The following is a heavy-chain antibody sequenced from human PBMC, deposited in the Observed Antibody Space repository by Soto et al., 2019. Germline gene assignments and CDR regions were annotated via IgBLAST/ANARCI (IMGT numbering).Heavy chain of an antibody. D-gene: IGHD3-3*01. CDR2: IVPMFGTA. CDR1: GGTFGNTA. V-gene: IGHV1-69*12. CDR3: ARDGDPGYSFWSGPLGGGRFDP. J-gene: IGHJ5*02. Sequence: QVQLVQSGAEVKEPGSAVNVSCKTSGGTFGNTAVTWVRQAPGQGLEWIGGIVPMFGTANYAQKFRGRVTMTADETTSTAYMALRSVRSDDTAVYYCARDGDPGYSFWSGPLGGGRFDPWGQGTLVTVSS.